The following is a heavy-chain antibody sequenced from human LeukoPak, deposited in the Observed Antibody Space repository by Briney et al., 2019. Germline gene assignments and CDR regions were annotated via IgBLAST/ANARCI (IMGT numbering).Heavy chain of an antibody. CDR2: IYSGGTT. Sequence: PGGSLRLSCSASGFTVSSDYMSWVRQAPGKGLAWLSVIYSGGTTYYADSVKGRFTISRDNAKNTLYLQMNSLRAEDTAVYYCAREGTGSYSIDSWGQGTLVTVSS. CDR3: AREGTGSYSIDS. D-gene: IGHD1-26*01. CDR1: GFTVSSDY. V-gene: IGHV3-66*01. J-gene: IGHJ4*02.